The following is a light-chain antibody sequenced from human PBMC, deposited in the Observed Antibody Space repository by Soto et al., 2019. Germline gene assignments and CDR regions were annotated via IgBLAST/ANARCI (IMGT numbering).Light chain of an antibody. CDR2: GAS. CDR3: QQYNNWSPYT. V-gene: IGKV3-15*01. J-gene: IGKJ2*01. Sequence: EIVMTQSPATLSVSPGERATLSCRASQSVSSNLAWYQQKPGKAPMLLIYGASTRTTGIPARFSGSGSGTEFTLTISSLQSEDFAVYYCQQYNNWSPYTFGQGTKLEIK. CDR1: QSVSSN.